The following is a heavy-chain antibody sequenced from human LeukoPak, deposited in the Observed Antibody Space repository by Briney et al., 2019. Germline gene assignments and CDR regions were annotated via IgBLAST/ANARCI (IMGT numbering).Heavy chain of an antibody. CDR1: GGSISSSNFY. J-gene: IGHJ5*02. Sequence: SETLSLTCTVSGGSISSSNFYWGWIRQPPGRGLEWIGNIYYLGTTFYNPSLKSRVTISVDTSKNQFSLNLTSVTAADTAFYYCARGLGMRTYNYVWGSYRSNWFDPWGQGTLVTVSS. D-gene: IGHD3-16*02. CDR3: ARGLGMRTYNYVWGSYRSNWFDP. V-gene: IGHV4-39*07. CDR2: IYYLGTT.